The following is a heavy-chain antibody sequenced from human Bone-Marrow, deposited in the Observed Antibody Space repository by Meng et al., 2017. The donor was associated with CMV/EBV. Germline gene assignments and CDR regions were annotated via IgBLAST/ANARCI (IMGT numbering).Heavy chain of an antibody. CDR2: ITGSGGST. V-gene: IGHV3-23*01. CDR3: AKDRGVTHFDY. Sequence: GGSLRLSCAASGFAFSNYAMSWVRQAPGKGLEWVSAITGSGGSTYYADSVKGRFTISRDNSKNTLYLQMNSLRAEDTAVYYCAKDRGVTHFDYWGQGTLVTVSS. J-gene: IGHJ4*02. D-gene: IGHD3-10*01. CDR1: GFAFSNYA.